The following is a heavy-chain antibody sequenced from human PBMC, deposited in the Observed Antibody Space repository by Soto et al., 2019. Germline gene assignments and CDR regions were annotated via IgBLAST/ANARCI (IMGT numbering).Heavy chain of an antibody. CDR1: GGSFSGYY. Sequence: QVQLQQWGAGLLKPSETLSLTCAVYGGSFSGYYWSWIRQPPGKGLEWIGEINHSGSTTYNPSLKRRVTISVDTSKNQYSVKLSSVTGADTAAYYCARGAGGYCSSTSCYRYFDYWGQGTLVTVSS. CDR2: INHSGST. J-gene: IGHJ4*02. V-gene: IGHV4-34*01. D-gene: IGHD2-2*01. CDR3: ARGAGGYCSSTSCYRYFDY.